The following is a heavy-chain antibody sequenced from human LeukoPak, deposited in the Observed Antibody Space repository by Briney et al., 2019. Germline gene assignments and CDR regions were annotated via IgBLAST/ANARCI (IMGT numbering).Heavy chain of an antibody. CDR1: GFTFDDYG. D-gene: IGHD2-8*01. Sequence: TGGSLRLSCAASGFTFDDYGMSWVRQAPGKGLEWVSGINWSGGSTGYADSVKGRFTISGDNAKNSLYLQMNSLRAEDTALYYCARDANVLMVHVRWRYFDLWGRGTLVTVSS. V-gene: IGHV3-20*04. J-gene: IGHJ2*01. CDR3: ARDANVLMVHVRWRYFDL. CDR2: INWSGGST.